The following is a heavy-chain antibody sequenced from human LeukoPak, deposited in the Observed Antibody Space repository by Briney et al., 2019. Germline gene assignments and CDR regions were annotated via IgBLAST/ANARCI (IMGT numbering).Heavy chain of an antibody. J-gene: IGHJ4*02. Sequence: PGGSLRLSCAASGFTFSSYWMSWVRQAPGEGLEWVANVKHDGSERYYVDSMKGRFIISRDNAKNSLYLQMNSLRAEDTAVYYCARHLLGSEYYFDSWGQGTLVTVSS. CDR1: GFTFSSYW. V-gene: IGHV3-7*03. CDR3: ARHLLGSEYYFDS. D-gene: IGHD3-10*01. CDR2: VKHDGSER.